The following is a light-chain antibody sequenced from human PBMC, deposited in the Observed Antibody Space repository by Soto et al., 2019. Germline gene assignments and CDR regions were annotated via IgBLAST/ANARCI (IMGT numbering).Light chain of an antibody. CDR3: LSFDSSLSVV. J-gene: IGLJ2*01. CDR1: SSNIGAGYD. Sequence: QLVLTQPPSVSGAPGQRVTISCTGSSSNIGAGYDVHWYQQLPGRAPKLLIYGNTNRPSGVPDRFSGSKSGTSASLAITGLRAEDEADYYCLSFDSSLSVVFGGGTQLTVL. V-gene: IGLV1-40*01. CDR2: GNT.